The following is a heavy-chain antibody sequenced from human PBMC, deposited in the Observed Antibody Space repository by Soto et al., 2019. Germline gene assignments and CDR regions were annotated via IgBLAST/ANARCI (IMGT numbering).Heavy chain of an antibody. J-gene: IGHJ4*02. V-gene: IGHV3-74*01. Sequence: EVQLVESGGGLVQPGGSLRLSCAASGFNFSNYWMHWVRQAPGKGLVWVSRINTDGSGTTYADSVKGRFTMSRDNAKNTLYLQMNGLRAEDTAVYYCAGGASGYSYGWGQGTLVTVSS. CDR3: AGGASGYSYG. D-gene: IGHD5-18*01. CDR2: INTDGSGT. CDR1: GFNFSNYW.